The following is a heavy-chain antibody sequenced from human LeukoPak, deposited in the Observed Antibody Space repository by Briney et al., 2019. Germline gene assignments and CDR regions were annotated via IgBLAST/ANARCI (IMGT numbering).Heavy chain of an antibody. Sequence: SETLSLTCTVSGASISSYYWSWIRQPPGKGLEWIGYIYTSETTNFNPALRSRVTILVDKSRNQFSLKLNSVTAADTAVYYCARNGPHYYDKSGYLDSWGQGTLVTVSS. D-gene: IGHD3-22*01. V-gene: IGHV4-4*09. CDR2: IYTSETT. CDR1: GASISSYY. J-gene: IGHJ4*02. CDR3: ARNGPHYYDKSGYLDS.